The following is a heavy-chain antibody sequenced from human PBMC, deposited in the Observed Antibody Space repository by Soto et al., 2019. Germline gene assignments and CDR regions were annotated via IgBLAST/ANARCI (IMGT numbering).Heavy chain of an antibody. CDR1: GGSISSGGYY. V-gene: IGHV4-31*03. CDR2: IYYSGST. CDR3: ARDSPYSSSPSRNLNYYYYGMDV. Sequence: PSETLSLTCPVSGGSISSGGYYWSWIRQHPGKGLEWIGYIYYSGSTYYNPSLKSRVTISVDTSKNQFSLKLSSVTAADTAVYYCARDSPYSSSPSRNLNYYYYGMDVWGQGTTVTVSS. D-gene: IGHD6-13*01. J-gene: IGHJ6*02.